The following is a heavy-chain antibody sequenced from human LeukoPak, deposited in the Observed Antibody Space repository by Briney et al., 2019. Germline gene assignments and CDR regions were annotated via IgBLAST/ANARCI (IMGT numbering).Heavy chain of an antibody. V-gene: IGHV4-59*01. D-gene: IGHD3-10*01. J-gene: IGHJ6*04. Sequence: SETLSLTCTVAGGSISSYYWSWVRQPPGKGIEWIGYIYYSGSTNYNPSLRARVTISVDTSKNQFSLKLSSVTAADTAVYYCARERMVRGVGYGMDVWGKGPTVTVS. CDR1: GGSISSYY. CDR2: IYYSGST. CDR3: ARERMVRGVGYGMDV.